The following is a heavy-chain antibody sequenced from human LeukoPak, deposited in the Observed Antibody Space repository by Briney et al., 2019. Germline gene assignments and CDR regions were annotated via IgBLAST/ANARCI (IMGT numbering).Heavy chain of an antibody. D-gene: IGHD1-26*01. V-gene: IGHV3-30*18. Sequence: PGGSLRLSCAASGFTFRTYGMHWVRQAPGKGLEWVAITSSDGSNNYYADSVRGRFTISRDNSKNTLYLQMNSLRPEDTAVYYWAKNWRELLKGQLDVWGQGTTVTVSS. CDR2: TSSDGSNN. CDR3: AKNWRELLKGQLDV. J-gene: IGHJ6*02. CDR1: GFTFRTYG.